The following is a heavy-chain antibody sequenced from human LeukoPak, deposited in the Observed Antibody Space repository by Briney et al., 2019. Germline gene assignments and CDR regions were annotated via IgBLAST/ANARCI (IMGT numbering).Heavy chain of an antibody. V-gene: IGHV4-34*01. D-gene: IGHD6-13*01. J-gene: IGHJ6*02. Sequence: PSETLSLTCAVYGGSFSGYYWSWIRQPPGKGLEWIGEINHSGRTNYNPSLKSRVTISVDTSKNQFSLKLSSVTAADTAVYYCARPGYSSSWYFPRDYYYYGMDVWGQGTTVTVSS. CDR2: INHSGRT. CDR3: ARPGYSSSWYFPRDYYYYGMDV. CDR1: GGSFSGYY.